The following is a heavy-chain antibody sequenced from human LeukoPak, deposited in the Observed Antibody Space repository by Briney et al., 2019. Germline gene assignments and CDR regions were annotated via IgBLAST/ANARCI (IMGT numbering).Heavy chain of an antibody. Sequence: SETLSLTCAVYGGSFSGYYWSWIRQPPGKGLEWIGEINHSGSTNYNPSLKSRVTISVDTSKNQFSLKLSSVTAADTAVYYCAAGLDWLLRGNLDYWGQGTLVTVSS. V-gene: IGHV4-34*01. CDR1: GGSFSGYY. J-gene: IGHJ4*02. CDR2: INHSGST. D-gene: IGHD3-9*01. CDR3: AAGLDWLLRGNLDY.